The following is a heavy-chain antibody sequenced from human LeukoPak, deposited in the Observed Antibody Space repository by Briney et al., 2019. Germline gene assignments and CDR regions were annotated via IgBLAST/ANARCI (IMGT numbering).Heavy chain of an antibody. CDR3: ARVSSSGWYLGPFDY. Sequence: PSETLSLTCTVSGGSISSSSYYWGWIRQPPGKGLEWIGSIYYSGSTYYNPSLKSRVTISVDTSKNQFSLKLSSVTAADTAVYYCARVSSSGWYLGPFDYWGQGTLVTVSS. J-gene: IGHJ4*02. CDR1: GGSISSSSYY. V-gene: IGHV4-39*07. D-gene: IGHD6-19*01. CDR2: IYYSGST.